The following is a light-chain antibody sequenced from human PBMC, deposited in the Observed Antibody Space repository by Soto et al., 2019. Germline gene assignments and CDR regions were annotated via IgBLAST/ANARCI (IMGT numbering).Light chain of an antibody. J-gene: IGLJ2*01. CDR2: LNSDGSH. CDR1: SGHSSYA. V-gene: IGLV4-69*01. Sequence: QPVLTQSPSASASLGASVKLTCTLSSGHSSYAIAWHQQQPEKGPRYLMRLNSDGSHSKGDGIPDRFSGSSSGAERYLTIWSGRPADERRYYCQSCGTGAAVLGGGTQVTV. CDR3: QSCGTGAAV.